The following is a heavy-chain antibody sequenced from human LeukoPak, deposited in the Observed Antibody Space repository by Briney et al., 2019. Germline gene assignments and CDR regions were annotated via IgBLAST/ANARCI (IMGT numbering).Heavy chain of an antibody. Sequence: GGSLRLSCAASGFTFSSYGMHWVRQAPGKGLEWVAFIRYDGSNKYYADSVKGRFTISRDNSKNTLYLQMNSLRAEDTAVYYCAKPDIVVVPAAIASWGQGTLVTVSS. CDR1: GFTFSSYG. CDR2: IRYDGSNK. J-gene: IGHJ5*02. CDR3: AKPDIVVVPAAIAS. V-gene: IGHV3-30*02. D-gene: IGHD2-2*01.